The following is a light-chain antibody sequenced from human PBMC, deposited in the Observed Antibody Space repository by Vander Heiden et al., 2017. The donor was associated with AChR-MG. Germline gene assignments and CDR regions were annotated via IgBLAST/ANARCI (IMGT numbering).Light chain of an antibody. CDR1: QDISNY. V-gene: IGKV1-33*01. CDR2: DVS. Sequence: DIQMTQSPSSLSASLGDGITITCQASQDISNYVSWYQHVPGKAPKLLIYDVSTLQTGVPIRFTGSASGTLYTLTITNLQPEDIGTYYCQQDDNLPITFGGGTKVEIK. CDR3: QQDDNLPIT. J-gene: IGKJ4*01.